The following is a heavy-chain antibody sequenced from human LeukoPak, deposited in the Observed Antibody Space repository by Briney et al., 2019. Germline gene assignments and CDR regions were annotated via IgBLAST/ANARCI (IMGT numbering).Heavy chain of an antibody. CDR1: GCTFTGYY. D-gene: IGHD3-9*01. V-gene: IGHV1-2*02. J-gene: IGHJ4*02. CDR3: ARGDILTGYFAFDY. Sequence: AASVKVSCKASGCTFTGYYMHWVRQAPGQGLEWMGWINPNSGGTNYAQKFQGRVTMTRDTSISTAYMELSRLRSDDTAVYYCARGDILTGYFAFDYWGQGTLVTVSS. CDR2: INPNSGGT.